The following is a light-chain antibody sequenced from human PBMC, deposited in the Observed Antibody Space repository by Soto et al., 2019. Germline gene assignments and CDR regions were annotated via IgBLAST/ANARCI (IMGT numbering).Light chain of an antibody. V-gene: IGLV2-14*01. J-gene: IGLJ1*01. CDR1: SSDVGGYNY. Sequence: QSVLTQHASVSGSPGQSITISCTGTSSDVGGYNYVSWYQQHPGKAPKLMIYDVSNRPSGVSNRFSGSKSGNTASLTISGLQAEDEADYYCSSYTSSSTLVYVFGTGTKLTVL. CDR3: SSYTSSSTLVYV. CDR2: DVS.